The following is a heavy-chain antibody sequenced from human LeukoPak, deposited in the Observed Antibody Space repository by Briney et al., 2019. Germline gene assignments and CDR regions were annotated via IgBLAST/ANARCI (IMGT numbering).Heavy chain of an antibody. Sequence: SETLSLTCTVSGGSIRSYYWSWIRQPPGKGLEWIGYIYYSGSTNYNPSLKSRVTISVDTSKNQFSVKLSSVTAADTAVYYCARQGAGVPFDYWGRGTLVTVSS. CDR1: GGSIRSYY. D-gene: IGHD3-10*01. CDR3: ARQGAGVPFDY. CDR2: IYYSGST. V-gene: IGHV4-59*08. J-gene: IGHJ4*02.